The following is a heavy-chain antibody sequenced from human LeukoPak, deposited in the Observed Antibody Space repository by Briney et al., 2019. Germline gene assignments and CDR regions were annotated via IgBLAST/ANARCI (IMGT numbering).Heavy chain of an antibody. CDR2: ISPNSGGS. D-gene: IGHD5-18*01. J-gene: IGHJ4*02. CDR3: ARDSSRGYTYAFDY. Sequence: ASVKVSCKASGYTFTDYCIHWVRQAPGQGLEWMGWISPNSGGSNYAQKFQGRVTMTRDTSINTAYMELSRLRSDDAAVYFCARDSSRGYTYAFDYWGQGTLVSVSS. V-gene: IGHV1-2*02. CDR1: GYTFTDYC.